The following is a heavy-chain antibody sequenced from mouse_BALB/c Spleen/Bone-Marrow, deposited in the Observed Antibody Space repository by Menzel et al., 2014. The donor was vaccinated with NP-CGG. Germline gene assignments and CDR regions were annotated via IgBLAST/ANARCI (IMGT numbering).Heavy chain of an antibody. V-gene: IGHV1S81*02. Sequence: QVQLKESGAELVKPGASVKLSCKASGYTFTSYWMHWVKQGPGQGLEWIGEINPSNGRTNYNEKFKSKATLTVDKSSSTAYMQLSSLTSEDSAVYYCARTYFDYWGQGTTLTVSS. CDR3: ARTYFDY. CDR1: GYTFTSYW. CDR2: INPSNGRT. J-gene: IGHJ2*01.